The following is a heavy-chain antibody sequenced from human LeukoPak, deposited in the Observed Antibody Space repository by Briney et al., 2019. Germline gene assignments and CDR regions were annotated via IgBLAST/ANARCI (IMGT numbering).Heavy chain of an antibody. D-gene: IGHD5-24*01. Sequence: SETLSLTCTVSNYSISSDYYWGWIRQPPGKGLEWIGSIYHLGSTYYNPSLKSRVTMSIDTSKIQFSLNLSSVTAADTAVYYCARGYGYNSDYWGQGTLVTVSS. J-gene: IGHJ4*02. CDR3: ARGYGYNSDY. CDR1: NYSISSDYY. V-gene: IGHV4-38-2*02. CDR2: IYHLGST.